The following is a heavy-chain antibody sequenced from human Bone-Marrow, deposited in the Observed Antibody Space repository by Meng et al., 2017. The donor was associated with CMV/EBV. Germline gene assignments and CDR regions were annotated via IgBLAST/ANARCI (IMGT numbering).Heavy chain of an antibody. J-gene: IGHJ4*02. CDR1: GFVFSTFW. D-gene: IGHD1-26*01. Sequence: ESLKISCAASGFVFSTFWMSWVRQVPGKGLEWVANIKLDGSEKYYVESVRGRFTISRDNAKKSLYLQMDSLRVEDTAVYFCARARVRGSKGGFDYWGQGTLVTVSS. CDR3: ARARVRGSKGGFDY. CDR2: IKLDGSEK. V-gene: IGHV3-7*01.